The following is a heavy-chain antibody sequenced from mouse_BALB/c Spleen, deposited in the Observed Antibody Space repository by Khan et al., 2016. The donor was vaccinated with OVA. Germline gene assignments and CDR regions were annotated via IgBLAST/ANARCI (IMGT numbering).Heavy chain of an antibody. V-gene: IGHV1S136*01. Sequence: VQLQQPGPELVEPGASVKMSCKTSGYTFTNYVIHWVKQKPGQGLEWIGYINPDNAGTRYNEKFRGKVTLTSDISSTSAYMELLSLTSEDSAVYYCSREASSWDFSFPYWGQGTLVTVSA. D-gene: IGHD4-1*01. CDR1: GYTFTNYV. CDR3: SREASSWDFSFPY. J-gene: IGHJ3*01. CDR2: INPDNAGT.